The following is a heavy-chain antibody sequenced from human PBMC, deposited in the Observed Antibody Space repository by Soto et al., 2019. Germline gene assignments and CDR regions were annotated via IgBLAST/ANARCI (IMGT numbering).Heavy chain of an antibody. CDR3: ARDYCSGGSCYYYYYYMDV. J-gene: IGHJ6*03. Sequence: GGSLRLSCAASGFTFSSYSMNWVRQAPGKGLEWVSSISSSSSYIYYADSVKGRFTISRDNAKNSLYLQMNSLRAEDMAVYYCARDYCSGGSCYYYYYYMDVWGKGTTVTVSS. V-gene: IGHV3-21*01. CDR1: GFTFSSYS. CDR2: ISSSSSYI. D-gene: IGHD2-15*01.